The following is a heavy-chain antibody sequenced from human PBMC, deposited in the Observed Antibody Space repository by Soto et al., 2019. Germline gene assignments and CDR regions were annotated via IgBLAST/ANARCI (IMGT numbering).Heavy chain of an antibody. Sequence: EVQLVESGGGLVQPGGSLRLSCAASGFTFSSYDMHWVRQATGKGLEWVSAIGTAGDTYYPGSVKGRFTISRENAKNSXXLQMSSLRAGDTAVYYCARXGXXXXXXXXXXGMDVWGRGTTVTVSS. CDR3: ARXGXXXXXXXXXXGMDV. J-gene: IGHJ6*02. V-gene: IGHV3-13*04. CDR1: GFTFSSYD. CDR2: IGTAGDT.